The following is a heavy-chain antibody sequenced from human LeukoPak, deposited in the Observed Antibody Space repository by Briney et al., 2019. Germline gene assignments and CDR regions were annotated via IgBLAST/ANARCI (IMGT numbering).Heavy chain of an antibody. Sequence: PGRSLRLSCAASGFTFDDYAMHWVRQAPGKGLEGVSGISWNSGSIGYADSEKGRFTISRDNAKNSLYLQMNSLRAEDTALYYCAKDLWGGLVAGPFDYWGQGTLVTVSS. CDR2: ISWNSGSI. J-gene: IGHJ4*02. D-gene: IGHD6-19*01. CDR1: GFTFDDYA. V-gene: IGHV3-9*01. CDR3: AKDLWGGLVAGPFDY.